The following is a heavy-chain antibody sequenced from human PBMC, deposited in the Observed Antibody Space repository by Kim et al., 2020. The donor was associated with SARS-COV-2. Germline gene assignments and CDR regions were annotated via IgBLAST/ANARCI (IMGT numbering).Heavy chain of an antibody. Sequence: SETLSLTCAVYGGSFSGYYWSWIRQPPGKGLEWIGEINHSGSTNYNPSLKSRVTISVDTPKNQFSLKLSSVTAADTAVYYCARGDYYFDYWGQGTLVTVSS. CDR3: ARGDYYFDY. CDR1: GGSFSGYY. V-gene: IGHV4-34*01. CDR2: INHSGST. J-gene: IGHJ4*02.